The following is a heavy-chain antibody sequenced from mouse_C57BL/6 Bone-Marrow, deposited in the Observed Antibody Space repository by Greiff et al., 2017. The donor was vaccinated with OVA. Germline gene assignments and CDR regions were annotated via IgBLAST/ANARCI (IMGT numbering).Heavy chain of an antibody. J-gene: IGHJ1*03. CDR3: ARHRIYYDYDVGYWYFDV. Sequence: EVKLMESGGGLVQPGGSLKLSCAASGFTFSDYYMYWVRQTPEKRLEWVAYISNGGGSTYYPDTVKGRFTISRDNAKNTLYLQMSRLKSEDTAMYYCARHRIYYDYDVGYWYFDVWGTGTTVTVSS. D-gene: IGHD2-4*01. CDR2: ISNGGGST. CDR1: GFTFSDYY. V-gene: IGHV5-12*01.